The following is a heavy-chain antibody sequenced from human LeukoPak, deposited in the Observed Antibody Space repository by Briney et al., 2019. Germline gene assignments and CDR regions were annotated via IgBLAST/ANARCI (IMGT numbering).Heavy chain of an antibody. J-gene: IGHJ5*02. CDR3: ARDPLMYDSNWYPNWFGP. CDR2: ISASADST. V-gene: IGHV3-23*01. Sequence: PGGSLRLSCAASGFTFNNYAMSWVRQAPGKGLEWVSGISASADSTYYADSVKGRFTISRDNSKNTLYLQMDSLRAEDTAVYYCARDPLMYDSNWYPNWFGPWGQGTLVTVSS. D-gene: IGHD3-22*01. CDR1: GFTFNNYA.